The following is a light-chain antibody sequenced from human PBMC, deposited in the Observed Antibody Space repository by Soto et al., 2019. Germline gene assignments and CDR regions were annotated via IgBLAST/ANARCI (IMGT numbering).Light chain of an antibody. CDR1: QSVSNNY. V-gene: IGKV3-20*01. J-gene: IGKJ5*01. CDR3: QEASRIPIT. Sequence: EIVLTQSPGTLSLSPGERATLSCRASQSVSNNYLAWYQQKPGQAPRLLIYGASNRATGIPDRFSGSGSGTDFTLTISRLEPEDFATYYCQEASRIPITFGQGTRLEIK. CDR2: GAS.